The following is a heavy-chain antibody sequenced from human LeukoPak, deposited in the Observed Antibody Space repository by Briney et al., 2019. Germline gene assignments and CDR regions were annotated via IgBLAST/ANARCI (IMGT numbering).Heavy chain of an antibody. V-gene: IGHV3-20*04. CDR1: GFTFDDYG. J-gene: IGHJ3*02. Sequence: GGSLRLSCAASGFTFDDYGMSWVRQAPGKGLEWVSGINWNGGSTGYADSVKGRFTISRDNAKNSLYLQMNSLRAEDTALYYCARQRGTYEFRGWGTVFDIWGQGTMVTVSS. CDR2: INWNGGST. CDR3: ARQRGTYEFRGWGTVFDI. D-gene: IGHD3-10*01.